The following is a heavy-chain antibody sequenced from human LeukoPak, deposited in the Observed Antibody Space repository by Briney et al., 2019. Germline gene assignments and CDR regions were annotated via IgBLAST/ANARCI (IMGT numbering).Heavy chain of an antibody. J-gene: IGHJ4*02. CDR3: ARRVTGVPSTLVDY. Sequence: PSETLSLTCTVSGGSISTYYWSWIRQPPGKGLEWIGYIYYSGSTNYNPSLKSRVTISVDTSKNQFSLKLSSVTAADTAVYYCARRVTGVPSTLVDYWGQGTLVTVSS. CDR2: IYYSGST. D-gene: IGHD3-10*01. V-gene: IGHV4-59*08. CDR1: GGSISTYY.